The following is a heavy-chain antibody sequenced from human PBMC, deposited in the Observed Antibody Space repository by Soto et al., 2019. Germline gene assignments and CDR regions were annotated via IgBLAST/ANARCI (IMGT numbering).Heavy chain of an antibody. V-gene: IGHV1-69*02. J-gene: IGHJ5*02. D-gene: IGHD1-26*01. CDR2: IIPILGIA. Sequence: SVKVSCKASGGTLSIYTISWVRQAKGQGLEWMGRIIPILGIANYAQKFQGRVTITADKSTSTAYMELSSLRSEDTAVYYCAPGVIAANSFAGRDNWFAPWGQGTLVTAS. CDR3: APGVIAANSFAGRDNWFAP. CDR1: GGTLSIYT.